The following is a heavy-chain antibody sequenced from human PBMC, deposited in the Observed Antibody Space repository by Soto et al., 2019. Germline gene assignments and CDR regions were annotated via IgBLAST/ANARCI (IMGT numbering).Heavy chain of an antibody. V-gene: IGHV3-53*01. J-gene: IGHJ6*02. D-gene: IGHD5-18*01. CDR2: IYSGGST. CDR1: GFTVSSNY. CDR3: AREGRGKDKLWLRDYYYGMDV. Sequence: EVQLVESGGGLIQPGGSLRLSCAASGFTVSSNYMSWVRQAPGKGLEWVSVIYSGGSTYYADSVKGRFTISRDNSKNTLYLQMNSLRAEDTAVYYGAREGRGKDKLWLRDYYYGMDVWGQGTTVTVSS.